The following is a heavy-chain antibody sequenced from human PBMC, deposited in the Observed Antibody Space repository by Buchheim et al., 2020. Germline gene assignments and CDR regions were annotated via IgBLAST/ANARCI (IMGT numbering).Heavy chain of an antibody. Sequence: EVQLVESGGGLVQPGGSLRLSCAASGFTFSSYSMNWVRQAPGKGLEWVSYISSSSSTIYYADSGKGRFTISRDNAKNSLYLQMNSLRDEDTAVYYCARGLPRPRIAVAGTDYWGQGTL. CDR3: ARGLPRPRIAVAGTDY. CDR1: GFTFSSYS. D-gene: IGHD6-19*01. J-gene: IGHJ4*02. V-gene: IGHV3-48*02. CDR2: ISSSSSTI.